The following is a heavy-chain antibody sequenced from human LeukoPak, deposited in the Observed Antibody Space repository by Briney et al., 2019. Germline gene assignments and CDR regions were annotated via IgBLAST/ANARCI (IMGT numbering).Heavy chain of an antibody. CDR2: INHSGST. D-gene: IGHD5-24*01. CDR1: GGSFSGYY. J-gene: IGHJ4*02. CDR3: ARSGDGYNSAPTDFDY. V-gene: IGHV4-34*01. Sequence: SETLSLTCAVYGGSFSGYYWSWIRQPPGKGLEWIGEINHSGSTNYNPSLKSRVTISVDTSKNQFSLKLSSVTAADTAVYYCARSGDGYNSAPTDFDYWGQGTLVTVSS.